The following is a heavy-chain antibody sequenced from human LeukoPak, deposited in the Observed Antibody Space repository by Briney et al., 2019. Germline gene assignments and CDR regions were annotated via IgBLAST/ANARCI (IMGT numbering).Heavy chain of an antibody. Sequence: GESLKISCKASGYSFTSYWIVWVRQMPGKGLEWMGVIYPGGSDTRYSPSFQGQVTISADKSISTAYLQWSSLKASDTAMYYCATTGPEYSSSWYLHFWGQGTLVTVSS. V-gene: IGHV5-51*01. CDR1: GYSFTSYW. CDR2: IYPGGSDT. J-gene: IGHJ4*02. CDR3: ATTGPEYSSSWYLHF. D-gene: IGHD6-13*01.